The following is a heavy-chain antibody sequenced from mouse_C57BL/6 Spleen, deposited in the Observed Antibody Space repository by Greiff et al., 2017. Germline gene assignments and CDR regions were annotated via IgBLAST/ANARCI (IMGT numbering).Heavy chain of an antibody. V-gene: IGHV1-50*01. CDR1: GYTFTSYW. CDR3: ARSGDDEGFAY. J-gene: IGHJ3*01. CDR2: IDPSDSYT. Sequence: QVQLKQPGAELVKPGASVKLSCKASGYTFTSYWMQWVKQRPGQGLEWIGEIDPSDSYTNYNQKFKGKATLTVDTSSSTAYMQLSSLASEDSAVYYCARSGDDEGFAYWGQGTLVTGSA. D-gene: IGHD2-12*01.